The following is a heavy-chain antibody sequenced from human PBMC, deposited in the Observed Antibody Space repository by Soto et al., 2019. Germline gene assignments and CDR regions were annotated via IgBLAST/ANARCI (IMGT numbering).Heavy chain of an antibody. CDR1: GGSVSSGSYY. Sequence: PSETLSLTCTVSGGSVSSGSYYWSWIRQPPGKGLEWIGYIYYSGSTNYNPSLKSRVTISVDTSKNQFSLKLSSVTAADTAVYYCARDRLTGTTDLFDYWGQGTLVTVSS. CDR2: IYYSGST. J-gene: IGHJ4*02. V-gene: IGHV4-61*01. CDR3: ARDRLTGTTDLFDY. D-gene: IGHD1-7*01.